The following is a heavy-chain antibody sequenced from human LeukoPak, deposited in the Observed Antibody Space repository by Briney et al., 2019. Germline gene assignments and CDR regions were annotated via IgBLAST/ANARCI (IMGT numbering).Heavy chain of an antibody. CDR2: IYTSGST. CDR1: GGSISSSSYY. CDR3: ARDFRWFGEFPHAFDI. V-gene: IGHV4-39*07. Sequence: PSETLSLTCTVSGGSISSSSYYWGWIRQPPGKGLEWIGRIYTSGSTNYNPSLKSRFTISVDTSKNQFSLKLSSVTAADTAVYYCARDFRWFGEFPHAFDIWGQGTMVTVSS. J-gene: IGHJ3*02. D-gene: IGHD3-10*01.